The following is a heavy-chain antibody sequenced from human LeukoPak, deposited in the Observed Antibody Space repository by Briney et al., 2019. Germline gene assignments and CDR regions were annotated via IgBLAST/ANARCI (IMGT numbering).Heavy chain of an antibody. D-gene: IGHD1-1*01. V-gene: IGHV4-59*01. J-gene: IGHJ3*02. CDR2: IYYSGST. Sequence: SETLSLTCTVSGGSISTYYWSWIRQSPGKGLEWIGSIYYSGSTNHNPSLNSRVTISVDTSKNQFSLELSSVTAADTAVYYCAVNLTRHTFDIWGQGTMVTVSS. CDR3: AVNLTRHTFDI. CDR1: GGSISTYY.